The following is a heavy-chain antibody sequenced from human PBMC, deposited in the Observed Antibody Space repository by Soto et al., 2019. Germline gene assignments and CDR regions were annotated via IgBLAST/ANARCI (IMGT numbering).Heavy chain of an antibody. V-gene: IGHV4-59*08. D-gene: IGHD3-16*01. Sequence: PSETLSLTCTVSGDSISISHLHWSRQPPGKGLQWIGYIYSSGSTMYNPSLKSRVTMSVDTSQNQFSLKLSSVTAADTAVYYCARHNGPLYVGYYYDMDVWGQGTTVTVSS. CDR3: ARHNGPLYVGYYYDMDV. J-gene: IGHJ6*02. CDR1: GDSISISH. CDR2: IYSSGST.